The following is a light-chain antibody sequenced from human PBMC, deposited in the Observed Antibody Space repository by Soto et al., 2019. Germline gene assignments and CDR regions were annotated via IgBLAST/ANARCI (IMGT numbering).Light chain of an antibody. CDR2: KAS. Sequence: DIQMTQSPSTLSASVGDRVTITCRASQSISNWLAWYQQEPGKAPHLLIYKASSLESGVPSRFSGCGSGTEFALTISSLQPDDFATYYCQQYSSYPWTFGQGTKVEIK. CDR1: QSISNW. J-gene: IGKJ1*01. V-gene: IGKV1-5*03. CDR3: QQYSSYPWT.